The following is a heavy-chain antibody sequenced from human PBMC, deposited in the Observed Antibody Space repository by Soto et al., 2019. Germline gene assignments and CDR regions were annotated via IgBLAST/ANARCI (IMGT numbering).Heavy chain of an antibody. CDR3: AGEVLDYYDSSGYSY. CDR2: ISAYNGNT. Sequence: QVQLVQSGAEVKKPGASVKVSCKASGYTFTSYGISWVRQAPGQGLEWMGWISAYNGNTNYAQKPQDRGTMXXNXSXXTAYKELRSLRSDDTAVYYCAGEVLDYYDSSGYSYWGQGTLVTVSS. V-gene: IGHV1-18*01. J-gene: IGHJ4*02. D-gene: IGHD3-22*01. CDR1: GYTFTSYG.